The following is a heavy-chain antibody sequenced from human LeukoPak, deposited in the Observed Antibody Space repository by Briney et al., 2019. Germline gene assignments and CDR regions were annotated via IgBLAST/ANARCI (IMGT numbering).Heavy chain of an antibody. CDR3: ASYSSGWRHFDY. Sequence: ASVKVSCKTSGYTFTDCYMDWVRQAPGQGLEWMGRIDPNSGGTNYAQKVQGRVTMTRDTSISTAYMELSRLRSDDTAVYYCASYSSGWRHFDYWGQGTLVTVSS. V-gene: IGHV1-2*06. D-gene: IGHD6-19*01. J-gene: IGHJ4*02. CDR1: GYTFTDCY. CDR2: IDPNSGGT.